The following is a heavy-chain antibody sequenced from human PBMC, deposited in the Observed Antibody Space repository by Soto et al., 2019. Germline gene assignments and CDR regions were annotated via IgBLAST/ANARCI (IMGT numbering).Heavy chain of an antibody. CDR1: GYTFTSYD. D-gene: IGHD2-15*01. V-gene: IGHV1-8*01. Sequence: QVQLVQSGAEVKKPGASVKVSCKASGYTFTSYDINWVRQATGQGLEWMGWMNPNSGNTGYAQKFQGRVTMTRNTSISTAYMELSSLRSEDTAVYYCVRAAIPWGVVVVAHDAFDIWGQGTMVTVSS. J-gene: IGHJ3*02. CDR2: MNPNSGNT. CDR3: VRAAIPWGVVVVAHDAFDI.